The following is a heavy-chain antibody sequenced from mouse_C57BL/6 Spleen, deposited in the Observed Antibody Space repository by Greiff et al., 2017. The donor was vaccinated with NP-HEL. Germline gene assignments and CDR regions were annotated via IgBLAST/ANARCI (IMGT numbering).Heavy chain of an antibody. CDR2: ISYDGSS. CDR1: GYSITSGYY. CDR3: SRDRDYDGGGYFGY. V-gene: IGHV3-6*01. Sequence: GSGPGLVKPSPSLSLSCSVTGYSITSGYYCNWIRQFPGNKLEWMGYISYDGSSNYNPSLKNRISITRDTSKNQFFLKLNSVTTEDAATYYCSRDRDYDGGGYFGYWGQGTTLTVSS. J-gene: IGHJ2*01. D-gene: IGHD2-4*01.